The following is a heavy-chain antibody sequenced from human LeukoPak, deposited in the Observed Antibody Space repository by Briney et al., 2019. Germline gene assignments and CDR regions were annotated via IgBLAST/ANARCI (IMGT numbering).Heavy chain of an antibody. CDR2: ISSDGSST. Sequence: GGSLRLSCAASGFTFSSYWMHWVRQAPGKGLVWVARISSDGSSTTYADSVKGRFTISRDNAKNTLYPQMNSLRVEDTAVYYCARDLVVTSGYWGQGTLVTVSS. J-gene: IGHJ4*02. V-gene: IGHV3-74*03. CDR3: ARDLVVTSGY. D-gene: IGHD2-2*01. CDR1: GFTFSSYW.